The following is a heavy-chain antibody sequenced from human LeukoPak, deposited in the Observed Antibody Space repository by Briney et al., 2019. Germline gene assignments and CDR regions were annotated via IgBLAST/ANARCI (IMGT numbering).Heavy chain of an antibody. CDR1: GFSLTTSGVG. CDR2: MYWDDNK. J-gene: IGHJ4*02. V-gene: IGHV2-5*02. Sequence: SGPTLVNPTQTLTLTCTFSGFSLTTSGVGVGWMRQTSGKALEWLSLMYWDDNKLYSPSLKSRLTITKDTSKNQVVLTMTNMDPADTARYYCAHYGDYRFLYYFDHWGQGTLVTVSS. D-gene: IGHD4-17*01. CDR3: AHYGDYRFLYYFDH.